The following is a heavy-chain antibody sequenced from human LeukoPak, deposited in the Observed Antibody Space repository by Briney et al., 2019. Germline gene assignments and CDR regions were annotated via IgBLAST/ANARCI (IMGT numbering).Heavy chain of an antibody. D-gene: IGHD5-18*01. CDR2: INHSGSA. Sequence: SETLSLTCAVYGGSFSRYYWTWIRQPPGKGLEWIGEINHSGSANYNPSLKSRVTISVDASKSQFSLRLSSVTAADTAVYYCAGGGGYSYGYRFSYWGQGTLVTVSS. CDR1: GGSFSRYY. CDR3: AGGGGYSYGYRFSY. J-gene: IGHJ4*02. V-gene: IGHV4-34*01.